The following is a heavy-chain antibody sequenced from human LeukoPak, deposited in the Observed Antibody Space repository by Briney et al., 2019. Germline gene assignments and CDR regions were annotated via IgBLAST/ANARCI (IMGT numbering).Heavy chain of an antibody. CDR1: GGSISSSNW. J-gene: IGHJ4*02. CDR3: ASSIRYSGYEADY. D-gene: IGHD5-12*01. CDR2: LYHSGST. Sequence: PSGTLSLTCAVSGGSISSSNWWSWVRQPPGKGLEWIGELYHSGSTNYNPSLKSRVTISVDKSKNQFSLKLSSVTAADTAVYYCASSIRYSGYEADYWGQGTLVTVSS. V-gene: IGHV4-4*02.